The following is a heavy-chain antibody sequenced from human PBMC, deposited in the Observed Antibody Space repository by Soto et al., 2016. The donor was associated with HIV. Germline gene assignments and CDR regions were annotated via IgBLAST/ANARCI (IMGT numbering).Heavy chain of an antibody. Sequence: EVQLVESGGGVVWPGGSLRLSCAASGSTFDDYGMSWVRQAPGKGLEWVSGINWNGGSTTYADSVKGRFTIPRDNAKNSLYLQMNSLRAEDTALYYCARDRGYYYGSGSSKAVYYYGMDVWGQGTTVTVSS. V-gene: IGHV3-20*04. CDR1: GSTFDDYG. J-gene: IGHJ6*02. D-gene: IGHD3-10*01. CDR2: INWNGGST. CDR3: ARDRGYYYGSGSSKAVYYYGMDV.